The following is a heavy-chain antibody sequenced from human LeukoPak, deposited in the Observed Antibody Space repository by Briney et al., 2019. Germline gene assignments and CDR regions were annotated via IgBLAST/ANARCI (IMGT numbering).Heavy chain of an antibody. Sequence: ASVKVSCKASGYTFTGYYMRWVRQAPGQGLEWMGWINPNSGGTNYAQKFQGRVTMTRDTSISTAYMELSRLRSDDTAVYYCARLISEVSFFDYWGQGTLVTVSS. CDR2: INPNSGGT. V-gene: IGHV1-2*02. D-gene: IGHD2/OR15-2a*01. CDR3: ARLISEVSFFDY. J-gene: IGHJ4*02. CDR1: GYTFTGYY.